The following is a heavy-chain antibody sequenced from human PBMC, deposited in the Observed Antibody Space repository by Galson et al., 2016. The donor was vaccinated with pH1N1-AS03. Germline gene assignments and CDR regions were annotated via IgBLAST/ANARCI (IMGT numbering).Heavy chain of an antibody. Sequence: SETLSLTCTVSGGSLTDYQWSWIRQSPGKGLEWIGEISPSGITDYNPSLKSRVPISVDTSKDQFSLNLSSMTAADAAVYYCARGNPFLGSSWYEDSWGQGTLVIVSS. V-gene: IGHV4-34*01. D-gene: IGHD6-13*01. CDR3: ARGNPFLGSSWYEDS. CDR2: ISPSGIT. J-gene: IGHJ4*02. CDR1: GGSLTDYQ.